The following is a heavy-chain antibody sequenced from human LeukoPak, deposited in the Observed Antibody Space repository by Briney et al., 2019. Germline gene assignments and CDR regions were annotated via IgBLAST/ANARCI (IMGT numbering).Heavy chain of an antibody. CDR1: GFTFSSYS. CDR3: ARGVVTNAFDI. V-gene: IGHV3-48*04. CDR2: ISSSGSTI. Sequence: GGSLRLSCTASGFTFSSYSMNWVRQAPGKGLEWVSYISSSGSTIYYADSVKGRFTISRDNAKNSLYLQMNSLRAEDTAVYYCARGVVTNAFDIWGQGTMVTVSS. D-gene: IGHD4-23*01. J-gene: IGHJ3*02.